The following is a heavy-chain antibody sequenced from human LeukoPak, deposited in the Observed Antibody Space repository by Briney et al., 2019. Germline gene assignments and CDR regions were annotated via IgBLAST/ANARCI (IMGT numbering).Heavy chain of an antibody. CDR1: GYSISSGYY. J-gene: IGHJ4*02. D-gene: IGHD6-13*01. Sequence: SETLSLTCAVSGYSISSGYYWGWIRQPPGKGLEWIGSIYHSGSTYYNPSLKSRVTISVDTSKNQFSLKLSSVTAADTAVYYCARGRYSSSWYGYWGQGTLVTVSS. CDR3: ARGRYSSSWYGY. V-gene: IGHV4-38-2*01. CDR2: IYHSGST.